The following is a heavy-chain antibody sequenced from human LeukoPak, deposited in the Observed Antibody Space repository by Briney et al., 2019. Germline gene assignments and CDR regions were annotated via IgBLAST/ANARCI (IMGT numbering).Heavy chain of an antibody. CDR3: ARSGSGIYYYYYGMDV. D-gene: IGHD1-26*01. J-gene: IGHJ6*02. CDR2: ISSSSTYI. V-gene: IGHV3-21*01. CDR1: GFTFSSYS. Sequence: GGSLRLSCAASGFTFSSYSMDWVRQAPGKGLEWVSSISSSSTYIYYADSVKGRFTISRDNAKNSLYLQMNSLRAEDTAVFYCARSGSGIYYYYYGMDVWGQGTTVTVSS.